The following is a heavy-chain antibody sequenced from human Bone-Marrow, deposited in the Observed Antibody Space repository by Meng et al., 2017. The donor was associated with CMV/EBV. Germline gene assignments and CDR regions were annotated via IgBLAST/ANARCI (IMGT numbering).Heavy chain of an antibody. Sequence: GESLRLSCVTSGFIFSNYWMTWVRQARGKGLEWVANIKLDGSETHYVDSVKGRFTISRDNAKNSLYLQMDSLRAEDTGVCYCARGKSVNGNVAGSWDQGTLVTVSS. CDR1: GFIFSNYW. V-gene: IGHV3-7*01. CDR2: IKLDGSET. J-gene: IGHJ4*02. D-gene: IGHD3-10*01. CDR3: ARGKSVNGNVAGS.